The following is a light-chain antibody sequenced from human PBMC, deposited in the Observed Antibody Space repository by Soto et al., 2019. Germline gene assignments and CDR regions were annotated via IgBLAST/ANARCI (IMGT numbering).Light chain of an antibody. CDR1: QDISNH. CDR2: GAS. V-gene: IGKV1-33*01. CDR3: QQFDHLPPV. J-gene: IGKJ4*01. Sequence: DIQMTQSPSSLAVSVGDRVTITFQASQDISNHLNWYQQKPGRAPKLLIYGASNLETGVPSRFSGSGSGSHFTFTISSLQPEDIATYSCQQFDHLPPVFGGGTKVDIK.